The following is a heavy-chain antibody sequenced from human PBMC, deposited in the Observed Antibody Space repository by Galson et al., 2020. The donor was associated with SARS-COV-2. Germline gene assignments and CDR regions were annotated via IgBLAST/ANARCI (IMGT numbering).Heavy chain of an antibody. CDR3: VKEFGYYDSSGYYSFPLDAFDI. J-gene: IGHJ3*02. Sequence: GGSLRLSCSASGFTFSSYAMHWVRQAPGKGLEYVSAISSNGGSKYYADSVKGRFTISRDNSKNTLYLQMSSLRAEDTAVYYCVKEFGYYDSSGYYSFPLDAFDIWGQGTMVTVSS. D-gene: IGHD3-22*01. CDR1: GFTFSSYA. CDR2: ISSNGGSK. V-gene: IGHV3-64D*06.